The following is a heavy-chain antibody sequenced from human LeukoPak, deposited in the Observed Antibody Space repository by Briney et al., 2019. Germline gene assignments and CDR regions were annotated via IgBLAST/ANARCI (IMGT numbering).Heavy chain of an antibody. J-gene: IGHJ3*02. D-gene: IGHD3-22*01. CDR2: INPNSGGT. CDR3: ARWQYYYETRGAFDI. CDR1: GYTFTGYY. Sequence: ASVKLSCKASGYTFTGYYMHWVRQAPGQGLEWMGWINPNSGGTNYAQKLQGRVTMTTDTSTSTDYMELRSLRSDDTAVYYCARWQYYYETRGAFDIWGQGTMVTVSS. V-gene: IGHV1-2*02.